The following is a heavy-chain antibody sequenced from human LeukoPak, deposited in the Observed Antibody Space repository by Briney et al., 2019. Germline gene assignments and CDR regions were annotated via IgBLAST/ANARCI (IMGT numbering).Heavy chain of an antibody. Sequence: GGSLRLSCAASGFSFSNIHMSWVRQAPGKGLEWVSVIYSGSSTYYADSVKGRFTISRDNSKNTAYFQMNSLRAEDTAAYYCARATLVNYYGMDVWGQGTTVTVSS. D-gene: IGHD3-10*01. CDR1: GFSFSNIH. V-gene: IGHV3-53*01. J-gene: IGHJ6*02. CDR3: ARATLVNYYGMDV. CDR2: IYSGSST.